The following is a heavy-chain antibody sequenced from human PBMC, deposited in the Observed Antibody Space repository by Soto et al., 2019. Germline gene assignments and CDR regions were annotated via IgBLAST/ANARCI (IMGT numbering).Heavy chain of an antibody. CDR3: ARDEAAAATRGMDV. Sequence: QVQLVQSGAEVKKPGYSVKVSCKASGGTFSTYGINWVRQAPGQGLEWMGGIIPIFDTTNYAQKFQGKFTITADESTRTVYMELSSLRSEDTAVYYCARDEAAAATRGMDVWGQGTTVTVSS. D-gene: IGHD6-13*01. J-gene: IGHJ6*02. CDR2: IIPIFDTT. CDR1: GGTFSTYG. V-gene: IGHV1-69*01.